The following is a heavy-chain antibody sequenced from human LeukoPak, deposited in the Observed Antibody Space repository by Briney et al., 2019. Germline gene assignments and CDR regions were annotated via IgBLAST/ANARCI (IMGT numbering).Heavy chain of an antibody. Sequence: ASAKVSCKASGYTFTSYGISWVRQAPGQGLEWMGWISAYNGNTKYAQKFQGRVTMTTDTSTSTVYMELRSLRSDDTAVYYCARERWLQLHNYYMDVWGKGTTVTVSS. J-gene: IGHJ6*03. D-gene: IGHD5-24*01. CDR1: GYTFTSYG. V-gene: IGHV1-18*01. CDR2: ISAYNGNT. CDR3: ARERWLQLHNYYMDV.